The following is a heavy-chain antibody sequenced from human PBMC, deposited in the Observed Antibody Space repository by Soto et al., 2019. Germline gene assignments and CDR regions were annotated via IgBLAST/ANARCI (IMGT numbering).Heavy chain of an antibody. CDR1: GRSFSGYY. CDR2: INHSGST. J-gene: IGHJ4*02. V-gene: IGHV4-34*01. Sequence: SETLSLTCAVYGRSFSGYYWSWIRQPPGKGLEWIGEINHSGSTNYNPSLKSRVTISVDTSKNQFSLKLSSVTAADTAVYYCARGRNSGYYFSYYFDYWGQGTLVTVSS. D-gene: IGHD3-22*01. CDR3: ARGRNSGYYFSYYFDY.